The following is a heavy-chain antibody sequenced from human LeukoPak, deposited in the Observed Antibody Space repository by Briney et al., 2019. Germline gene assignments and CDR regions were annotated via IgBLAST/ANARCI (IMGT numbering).Heavy chain of an antibody. CDR3: ARDRDDDSSGSIDDAFDI. CDR2: ISSSSRSI. CDR1: GFTFSAYS. D-gene: IGHD3-22*01. V-gene: IGHV3-21*01. Sequence: GGSLRLSCAASGFTFSAYSMNWVRQAPGRGLEWVSSISSSSRSIYNADSVKGRFTFSRDNAKRSLYLQMNSLRAEDTAVYYCARDRDDDSSGSIDDAFDIWGQGTMVTVSS. J-gene: IGHJ3*02.